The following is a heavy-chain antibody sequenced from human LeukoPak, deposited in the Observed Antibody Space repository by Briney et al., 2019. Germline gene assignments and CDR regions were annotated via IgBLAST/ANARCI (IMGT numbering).Heavy chain of an antibody. Sequence: SETLSLTCTVSSGSISTYYWSWIRQPPGKGLEWIGYIHYSGSTNYNPSLKSRVSISVETSKSHFSLKLTSVTAADTAVYYCARGRVIVGATPYNWFDPWGQGTLVTVSS. CDR3: ARGRVIVGATPYNWFDP. V-gene: IGHV4-59*01. CDR2: IHYSGST. CDR1: SGSISTYY. J-gene: IGHJ5*02. D-gene: IGHD1-26*01.